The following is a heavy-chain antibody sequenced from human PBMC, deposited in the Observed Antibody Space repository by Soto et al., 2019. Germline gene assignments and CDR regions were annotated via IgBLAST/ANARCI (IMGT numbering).Heavy chain of an antibody. Sequence: RGSLRLSCAASGFTFSSYGMHWVCQAPGKGLEWVAVIWYDGSNKYYADSVKGRFTISRDNSMNTLYLQMNSLRAEDTAVYYCARDSHYDFWSGYYTHDYWGQGTLVTVSS. D-gene: IGHD3-3*01. J-gene: IGHJ4*02. CDR3: ARDSHYDFWSGYYTHDY. CDR1: GFTFSSYG. CDR2: IWYDGSNK. V-gene: IGHV3-33*01.